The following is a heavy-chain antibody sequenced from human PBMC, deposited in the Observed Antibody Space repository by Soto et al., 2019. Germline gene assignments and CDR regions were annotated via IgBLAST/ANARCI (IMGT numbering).Heavy chain of an antibody. V-gene: IGHV1-2*04. J-gene: IGHJ2*01. D-gene: IGHD3-10*01. CDR2: INLNRGGT. CDR1: GYTFTGYY. Sequence: QVQLVQSGAEVKKPGASVKVSCKASGYTFTGYYMHWVRQAPGQGLEWMGWINLNRGGTNYAQKFQGWVTMTRDTSIRTAYMELSRLRSDDTAVYYCARVGSSLPRNYYGSDNPPGINCYFDLWGRGTLVTVSS. CDR3: ARVGSSLPRNYYGSDNPPGINCYFDL.